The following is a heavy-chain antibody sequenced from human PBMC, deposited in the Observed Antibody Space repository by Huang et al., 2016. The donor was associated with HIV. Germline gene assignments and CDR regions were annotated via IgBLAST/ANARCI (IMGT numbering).Heavy chain of an antibody. CDR3: ARLPGSITMIRGVITDPY. Sequence: QLQLQESGPGLVKPSETLSLTCTVSGGSIRSDNYYWGWLRQPPGKGLEWIGSIYYSGSTYYNPSLKRRGTITVDTSKNHFSLRMGSVTAADTAVYYCARLPGSITMIRGVITDPYWGQGTLVTVSS. CDR1: GGSIRSDNYY. D-gene: IGHD3-10*01. J-gene: IGHJ4*02. CDR2: IYYSGST. V-gene: IGHV4-39*02.